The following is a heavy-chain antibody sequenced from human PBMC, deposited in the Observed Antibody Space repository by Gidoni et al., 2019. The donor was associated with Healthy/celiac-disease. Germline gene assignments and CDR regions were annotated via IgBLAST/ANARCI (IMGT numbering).Heavy chain of an antibody. CDR1: GGAISSSSYY. V-gene: IGHV4-39*07. Sequence: QLQLQESGPGLVKPSETLSLTCTVSGGAISSSSYYWGWIRHPPGKGLEWIGSIYYSGSTYYNPSLKSRVTISVDTSKNQFSLKLSSVTAADTAVYYCARPYCTNGVCYTDLFDYWGQGTLVTVSS. D-gene: IGHD2-8*01. CDR3: ARPYCTNGVCYTDLFDY. CDR2: IYYSGST. J-gene: IGHJ4*02.